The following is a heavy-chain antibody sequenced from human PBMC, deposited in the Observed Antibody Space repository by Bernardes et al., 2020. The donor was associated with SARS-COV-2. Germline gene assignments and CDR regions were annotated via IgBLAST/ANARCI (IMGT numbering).Heavy chain of an antibody. Sequence: GASLKLSCNASGYTFIHNWIAWVLPSPGKGLEWMGTIYPGDSDTRYSPSFQGQVTVSADKSINTAYLHWSSLKASDTAIYYCARRQTNFTGGRCFSGGMDVWGQGTTVTVSS. CDR3: ARRQTNFTGGRCFSGGMDV. J-gene: IGHJ6*02. V-gene: IGHV5-51*01. CDR1: GYTFIHNW. CDR2: IYPGDSDT. D-gene: IGHD3-16*01.